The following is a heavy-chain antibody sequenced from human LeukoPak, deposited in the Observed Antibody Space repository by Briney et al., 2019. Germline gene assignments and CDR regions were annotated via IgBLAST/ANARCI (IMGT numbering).Heavy chain of an antibody. V-gene: IGHV4-59*12. Sequence: SETLSLTCTVSGGSISSYYWSWIRQPPGKGLEWIGYIYYSGSTNYNPSLKSRVTISVDTSKNQFSLKLSSVTAADTAVYYCARGGSMITFGGVIGPPNYFDYWGQGTLVTVSS. J-gene: IGHJ4*02. CDR1: GGSISSYY. CDR3: ARGGSMITFGGVIGPPNYFDY. CDR2: IYYSGST. D-gene: IGHD3-16*02.